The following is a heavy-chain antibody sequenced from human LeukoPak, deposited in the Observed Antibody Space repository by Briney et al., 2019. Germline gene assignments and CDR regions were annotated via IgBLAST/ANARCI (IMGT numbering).Heavy chain of an antibody. CDR1: GYTLTELS. J-gene: IGHJ5*02. V-gene: IGHV1-24*01. Sequence: ASVKVSCKVSGYTLTELSMHWVRQAPGKGLEWMGGFDPEDGETIYAQKFQGRVTMTEDTSTDTAYMELSSLRSEDTAVYYCATRTIRVYVWGSYRYPYNWFDPWGQGTLVTVSS. CDR2: FDPEDGET. D-gene: IGHD3-16*02. CDR3: ATRTIRVYVWGSYRYPYNWFDP.